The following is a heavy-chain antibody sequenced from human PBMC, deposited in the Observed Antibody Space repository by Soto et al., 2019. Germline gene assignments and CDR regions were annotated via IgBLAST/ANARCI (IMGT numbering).Heavy chain of an antibody. CDR2: ISSDGNNK. V-gene: IGHV3-30-3*01. CDR3: ARWEQPLFDY. Sequence: QVQLVESGGGVVQPGRSLRLSCAASGFTVSAYTMHWVRQAPGKGLEWVSVISSDGNNKYYTDSVKGRFTISRDTSTNTLYLQMNSLRAADTAVYYCARWEQPLFDYWGQGTLVTVAS. CDR1: GFTVSAYT. J-gene: IGHJ4*02. D-gene: IGHD1-26*01.